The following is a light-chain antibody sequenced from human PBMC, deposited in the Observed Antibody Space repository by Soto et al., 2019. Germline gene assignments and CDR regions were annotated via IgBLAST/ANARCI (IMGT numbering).Light chain of an antibody. CDR3: QQYGSSPA. J-gene: IGKJ4*01. CDR1: QSVSSNH. V-gene: IGKV3-20*01. Sequence: EIVLTQSPGTLSLSPGERATLSRRASQSVSSNHLAWYQQKPGQAPRLLIYGASSRATGIPDRFSGSGSGTDFTLTINRLEPEDFAVYYCQQYGSSPAFGGGTKVEIK. CDR2: GAS.